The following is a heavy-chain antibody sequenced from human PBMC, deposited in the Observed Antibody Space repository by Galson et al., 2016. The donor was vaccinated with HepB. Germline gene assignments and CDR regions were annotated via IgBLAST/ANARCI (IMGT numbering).Heavy chain of an antibody. J-gene: IGHJ4*02. CDR3: ARLGRYCSGGSCYSIFDY. CDR1: GYTFTSYA. D-gene: IGHD2-15*01. Sequence: SCKASGYTFTSYAMHWVRQAPGQRLEWMGWINAGNGNTKYSQKFQGRVTITRDTSASTAYMELSSLRSEDTAVYYCARLGRYCSGGSCYSIFDYWGQGTLVTVSS. CDR2: INAGNGNT. V-gene: IGHV1-3*01.